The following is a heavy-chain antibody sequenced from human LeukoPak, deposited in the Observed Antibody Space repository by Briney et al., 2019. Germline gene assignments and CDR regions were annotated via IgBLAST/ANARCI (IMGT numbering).Heavy chain of an antibody. CDR2: INPSGGST. CDR1: GYTFTSYY. V-gene: IGHV1-46*01. D-gene: IGHD6-13*01. J-gene: IGHJ6*02. CDR3: ARESTPTSRLSLVVEPPYYYYYGMDV. Sequence: ASVKVSCKASGYTFTSYYMHWVRQAPGQGLEWMGIINPSGGSTSYAQKFQGRVTMTRDTSTSTVYMELSSLRSEDTAVYYCARESTPTSRLSLVVEPPYYYYYGMDVWGQGTTVTVSS.